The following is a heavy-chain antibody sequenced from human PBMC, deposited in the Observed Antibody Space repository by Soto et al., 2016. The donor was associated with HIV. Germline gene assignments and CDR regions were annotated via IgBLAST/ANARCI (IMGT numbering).Heavy chain of an antibody. J-gene: IGHJ3*02. CDR1: GFTLRSYS. Sequence: EVQLVESGGGLVKPGKSLRLSCAASGFTLRSYSMNWVRQAPGKGLEWVSSIRSSRSYIYYADSVKGRFTISRDIDKNSLYLQMNSLGVNDTAIYYCARATHLDILTGVYDAFDIWGPRDNGHRLF. CDR3: ARATHLDILTGVYDAFDI. V-gene: IGHV3-21*06. CDR2: IRSSRSYI. D-gene: IGHD3-9*01.